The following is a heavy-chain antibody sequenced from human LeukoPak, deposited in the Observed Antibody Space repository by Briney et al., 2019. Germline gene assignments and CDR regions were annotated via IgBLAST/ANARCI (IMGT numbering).Heavy chain of an antibody. CDR1: GDSISTNNYY. CDR3: ARRRGIGLYYFDY. V-gene: IGHV4-39*01. CDR2: IYYSVTT. D-gene: IGHD6-19*01. J-gene: IGHJ4*02. Sequence: SETLSLTCTVSGDSISTNNYYWTWIRQPPGKGLEWIGTIYYSVTTYYNPSLKSRVTISVDTSRNQFSLRLSSVTAADTAVYCCARRRGIGLYYFDYWGQGALVTVSS.